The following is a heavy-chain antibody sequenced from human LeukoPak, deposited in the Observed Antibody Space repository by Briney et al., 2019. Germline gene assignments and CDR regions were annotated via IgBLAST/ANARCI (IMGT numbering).Heavy chain of an antibody. D-gene: IGHD2-21*02. J-gene: IGHJ4*02. CDR3: ARQVCGGGCFHFDY. CDR1: TFSSYA. V-gene: IGHV4-39*01. Sequence: TFSSYAMSWIRQPPGKGLEWIGTIYYGGSTYYNPSLRSRITISVDTSKNQCSLKLSSVTAADTAVYYCARQVCGGGCFHFDYWGQGTLVTVSS. CDR2: IYYGGST.